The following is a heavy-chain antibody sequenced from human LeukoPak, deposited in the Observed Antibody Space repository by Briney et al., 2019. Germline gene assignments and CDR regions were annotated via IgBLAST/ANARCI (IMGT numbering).Heavy chain of an antibody. J-gene: IGHJ4*02. CDR3: ATPLLWFGESPTPRDY. Sequence: GRSLRLSCAASGFTFSSYAMHWVRQAPGKGLEWVAVISYDGSNKYYADSVKGRFTISRDNSKNTLYLQMNSLRAEDTAVYYCATPLLWFGESPTPRDYWGQGTLVTVSS. CDR2: ISYDGSNK. CDR1: GFTFSSYA. D-gene: IGHD3-10*01. V-gene: IGHV3-30-3*01.